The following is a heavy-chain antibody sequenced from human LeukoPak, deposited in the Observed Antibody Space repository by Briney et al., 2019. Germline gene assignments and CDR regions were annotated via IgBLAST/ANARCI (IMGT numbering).Heavy chain of an antibody. CDR2: ISGSSKDI. D-gene: IGHD2-15*01. Sequence: GGSLRLSCAASGCPFSIYIMNWVRQAPGKGLEWVSSISGSSKDIYYADPVKGRFTISRDNAKNSLYLQMNSLRAEDTAVYYCATDYYCSGGSCYPPDWGQGTLVTVSS. CDR1: GCPFSIYI. CDR3: ATDYYCSGGSCYPPD. J-gene: IGHJ4*02. V-gene: IGHV3-21*01.